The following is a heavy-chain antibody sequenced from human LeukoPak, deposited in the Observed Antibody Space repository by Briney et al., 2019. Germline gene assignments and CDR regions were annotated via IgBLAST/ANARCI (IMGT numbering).Heavy chain of an antibody. D-gene: IGHD3-10*01. CDR3: ATNTDYYGSGSYRLDY. J-gene: IGHJ4*02. V-gene: IGHV3-11*04. Sequence: PGGSLRLSCATSGFIFSAHYMSWIRQAPGKGPDWVAYISSSGSDIAYADSVKGRFTVSRDNVKGSLYPQMNSLRAEDTAVYYCATNTDYYGSGSYRLDYWGQGTLVTVSS. CDR1: GFIFSAHY. CDR2: ISSSGSDI.